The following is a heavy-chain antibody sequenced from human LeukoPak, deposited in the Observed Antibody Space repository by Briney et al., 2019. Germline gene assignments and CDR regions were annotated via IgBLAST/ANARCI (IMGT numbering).Heavy chain of an antibody. CDR3: ARVRCGRISKCAFDI. CDR2: INPNSGGT. J-gene: IGHJ3*02. V-gene: IGHV1-2*02. Sequence: ASVKVSCKASGYTFTGYYMHWVRQAPGQGLEWMGWINPNSGGTNYAQKFQGRVTMTRDTSISTAYMELSRLRSDDTAVYYCARVRCGRISKCAFDIWGQGTMVTVSS. D-gene: IGHD4-17*01. CDR1: GYTFTGYY.